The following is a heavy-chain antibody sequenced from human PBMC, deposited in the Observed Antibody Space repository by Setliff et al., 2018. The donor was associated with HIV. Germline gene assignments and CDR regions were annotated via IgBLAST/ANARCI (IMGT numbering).Heavy chain of an antibody. Sequence: ASVKVSCKASGYTFTNYGISWVRQAPGQGPEWLGWISAYNGDTKYAQKFQGRVTMTTDTSTTTAHMELRSLRSDDTAVYYCARLKGVLVVMVDAFDIWGQGTMVAVSS. CDR2: ISAYNGDT. CDR3: ARLKGVLVVMVDAFDI. D-gene: IGHD2-15*01. CDR1: GYTFTNYG. V-gene: IGHV1-18*01. J-gene: IGHJ3*02.